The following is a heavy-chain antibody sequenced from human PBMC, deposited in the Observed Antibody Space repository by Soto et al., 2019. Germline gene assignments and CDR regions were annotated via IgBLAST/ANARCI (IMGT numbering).Heavy chain of an antibody. CDR3: ARGRDDYYDSSGYYYYYGMDV. CDR1: GGSIPINTYY. V-gene: IGHV4-39*07. D-gene: IGHD3-22*01. CDR2: ILHSGST. J-gene: IGHJ6*02. Sequence: SETLSLTCAVSGGSIPINTYYWAWVLQTPGKGLEGLGSILHSGSTNYNPSLKSRVTISVDTSKNQFSLKLSSVTAADTAVYYCARGRDDYYDSSGYYYYYGMDVWGQGTTVTVSS.